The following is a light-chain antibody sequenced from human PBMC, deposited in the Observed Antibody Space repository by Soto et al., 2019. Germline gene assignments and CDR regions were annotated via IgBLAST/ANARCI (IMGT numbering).Light chain of an antibody. CDR1: QDIGRR. Sequence: DIQMTQSPSSVSASIGDRVSFPCRAGQDIGRRLAWFQQKPGKAPKYLIQAASSLQGGVPSTFSGSGSGTDFTLTINTLHPEDFATYYCLQVYSFPRTFGQGTKVDI. J-gene: IGKJ1*01. CDR2: AAS. V-gene: IGKV1-12*01. CDR3: LQVYSFPRT.